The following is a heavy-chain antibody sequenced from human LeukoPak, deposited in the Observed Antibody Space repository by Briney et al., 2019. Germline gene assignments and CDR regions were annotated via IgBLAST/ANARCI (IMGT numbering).Heavy chain of an antibody. Sequence: SETLSLTCAVYGGSFSGYYWSWIRQPPGKGLEWIGEINHSGSTNYNPSFKSRVTISVDTSKNQFSLKLSSVTAADTAVYYCLETIFGVVTYDYWGQGTLVTVSS. J-gene: IGHJ4*02. V-gene: IGHV4-34*01. CDR1: GGSFSGYY. CDR3: LETIFGVVTYDY. CDR2: INHSGST. D-gene: IGHD3-3*01.